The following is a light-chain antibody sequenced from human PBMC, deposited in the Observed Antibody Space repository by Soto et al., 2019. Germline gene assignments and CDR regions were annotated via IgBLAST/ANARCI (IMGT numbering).Light chain of an antibody. CDR3: QKIFSVPTT. CDR1: QSIGTY. V-gene: IGKV1-39*01. Sequence: DIQMTQSPSSLSASVGDSVTITCRASQSIGTYLNWYQQKSGRAPKLLICAAPSLQSGVPSRFSGSGSGVDFTLSVSNLQPGDFATYYCQKIFSVPTTFGGGTKVELK. CDR2: AAP. J-gene: IGKJ4*01.